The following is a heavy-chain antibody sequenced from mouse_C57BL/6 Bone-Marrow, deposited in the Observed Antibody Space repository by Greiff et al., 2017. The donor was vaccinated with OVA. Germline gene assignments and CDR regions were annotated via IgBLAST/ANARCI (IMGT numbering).Heavy chain of an antibody. CDR3: ASTTGYFDY. Sequence: QVHVKQPGAELVMPGASVKLSCKASGYTFTSYWMHWVKQRPGQGLEWIGEIDPSDSYTNYNQKFKGKSTLTVDKSSSTAYMQLSSLTSEDSAVYYCASTTGYFDYWGQGTTLTVSS. CDR1: GYTFTSYW. J-gene: IGHJ2*01. V-gene: IGHV1-69*01. CDR2: IDPSDSYT. D-gene: IGHD2-14*01.